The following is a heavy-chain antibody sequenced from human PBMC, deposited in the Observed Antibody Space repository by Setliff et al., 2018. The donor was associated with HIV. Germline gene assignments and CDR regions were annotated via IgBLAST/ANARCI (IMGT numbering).Heavy chain of an antibody. V-gene: IGHV1-2*02. Sequence: ASVKVSCKASGYTFTSYSMHWVRQAPGQRLEWKGWINPNSSDTNYAQKFQGRVTMTRDTSISTAYMDLSRLRSDDTAVYYCARRVPPIPSGDLDYWGQGTLVTVSS. D-gene: IGHD4-17*01. CDR1: GYTFTSYS. CDR3: ARRVPPIPSGDLDY. J-gene: IGHJ4*02. CDR2: INPNSSDT.